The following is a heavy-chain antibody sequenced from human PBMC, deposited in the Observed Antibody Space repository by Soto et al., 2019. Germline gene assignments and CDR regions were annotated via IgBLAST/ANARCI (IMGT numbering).Heavy chain of an antibody. V-gene: IGHV4-59*01. D-gene: IGHD2-21*02. CDR2: MYNTGST. CDR3: ARDLWGYCGTDCFPLDV. Sequence: SETLSLTCTVSGGSISGYYWSWIRQPPGKGLEWIGYMYNTGSTVYNPSFKSRVTISVDTSKNQFSLKLNSVTAADTAVYYCARDLWGYCGTDCFPLDVWGQGTTVT. J-gene: IGHJ6*02. CDR1: GGSISGYY.